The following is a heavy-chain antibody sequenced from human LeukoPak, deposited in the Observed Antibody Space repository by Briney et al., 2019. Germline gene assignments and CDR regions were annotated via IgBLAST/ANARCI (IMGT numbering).Heavy chain of an antibody. V-gene: IGHV3-15*01. CDR2: IKSKTDGGTT. CDR3: TTVHYYDSSGYYYLLDY. D-gene: IGHD3-22*01. CDR1: GFTFSNAW. Sequence: GGSLRLSCAASGFTFSNAWMSWVRQAPGKGLEWVGRIKSKTDGGTTDHAAPVKGRFTISRDDSKNTLYLQMNSLKTEDTAVYYCTTVHYYDSSGYYYLLDYWGQGTLVTVSS. J-gene: IGHJ4*02.